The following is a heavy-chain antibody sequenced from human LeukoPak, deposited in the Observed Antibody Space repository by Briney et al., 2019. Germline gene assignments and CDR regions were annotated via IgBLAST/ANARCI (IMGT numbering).Heavy chain of an antibody. CDR1: GGSISSYY. V-gene: IGHV4-4*07. J-gene: IGHJ6*03. CDR3: ARQIRAVGATAGNYYYYYMDV. D-gene: IGHD2-15*01. CDR2: IYTSGST. Sequence: PSETLSLTCTVSGGSISSYYWSWIRQPAGKGLEWIGRIYTSGSTNYNPSLKSPVTMSVDTSKNQFSLKLSSVTAADTAVYYCARQIRAVGATAGNYYYYYMDVWGKGTTVTVSS.